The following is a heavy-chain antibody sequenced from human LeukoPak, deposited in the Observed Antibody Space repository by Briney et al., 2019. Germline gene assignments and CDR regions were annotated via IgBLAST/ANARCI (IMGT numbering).Heavy chain of an antibody. CDR1: GFTFSSYA. Sequence: GGSLRLSCAASGFTFSSYAMSWVRQAPGKGLEWVSAICGSGGSTYYADSVKGRFTISRDNSKNTLYLQMNSLRAEDTAVYYCARDIYGSGSYYRYFDYWGQGTLVTVSS. CDR3: ARDIYGSGSYYRYFDY. V-gene: IGHV3-23*01. J-gene: IGHJ4*02. D-gene: IGHD3-10*01. CDR2: ICGSGGST.